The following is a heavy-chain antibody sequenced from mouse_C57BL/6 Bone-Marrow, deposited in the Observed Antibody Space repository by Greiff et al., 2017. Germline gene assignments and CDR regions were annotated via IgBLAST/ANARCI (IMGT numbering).Heavy chain of an antibody. CDR1: GYTFASYG. Sequence: QVQLQQSGAELARPGASVKLSCKASGYTFASYGLSWVKQRTGQGLEWIGGFYPRSGNTYYNEKFKGKATLTADKSSSTAYMELRSLSSEDSAVYCCARWGYYYGRGWGQGTTLTVSS. J-gene: IGHJ2*01. CDR3: ARWGYYYGRG. V-gene: IGHV1-81*01. CDR2: FYPRSGNT. D-gene: IGHD1-1*01.